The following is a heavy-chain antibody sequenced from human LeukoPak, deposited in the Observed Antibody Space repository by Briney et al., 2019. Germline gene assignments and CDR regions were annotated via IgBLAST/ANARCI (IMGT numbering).Heavy chain of an antibody. D-gene: IGHD2-15*01. Sequence: PGGSLRLSCTASEFTFGDYAMSWVRQAPGKGLEWVGFIRSKAYGGTTEYAASVKGRFTISRDDSKSIAYLQMNSLKTEDTAVYYCTRERRWFDAFDIWGQGTMVTVSS. V-gene: IGHV3-49*04. CDR1: EFTFGDYA. CDR2: IRSKAYGGTT. J-gene: IGHJ3*02. CDR3: TRERRWFDAFDI.